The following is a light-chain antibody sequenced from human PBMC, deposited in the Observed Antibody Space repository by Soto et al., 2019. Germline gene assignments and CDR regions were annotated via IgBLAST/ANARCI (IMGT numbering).Light chain of an antibody. V-gene: IGLV2-14*01. Sequence: QSALTQPASVSGSPGQSITISCTGTSSDVGGYNYVSWYQQHPGKDPKLMIYDVNNRPSGVSDRFSGSKSGNTASLTISGIQAEDEADYFCSSYTSSNTLYVLGAGTKVTVL. CDR3: SSYTSSNTLYV. J-gene: IGLJ1*01. CDR1: SSDVGGYNY. CDR2: DVN.